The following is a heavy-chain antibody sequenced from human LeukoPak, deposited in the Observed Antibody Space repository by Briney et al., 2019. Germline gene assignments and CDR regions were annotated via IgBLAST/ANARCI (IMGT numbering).Heavy chain of an antibody. D-gene: IGHD3-16*02. CDR3: ARDGMITFGGVITYNWFDP. CDR1: GGSISSSNW. Sequence: SGTLSLTCAVSGGSISSSNWWSWVRQPPGKGLEWIGEIYHSGSTNYNPSLKSRVTISVDKSKNQFSLKLSSVTAADTAVYYCARDGMITFGGVITYNWFDPWGQGTLVTVSS. V-gene: IGHV4-4*02. CDR2: IYHSGST. J-gene: IGHJ5*02.